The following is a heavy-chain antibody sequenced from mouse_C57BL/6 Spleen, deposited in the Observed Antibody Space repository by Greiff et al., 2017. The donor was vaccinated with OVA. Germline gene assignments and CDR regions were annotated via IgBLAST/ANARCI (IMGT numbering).Heavy chain of an antibody. CDR3: ARGRGREYYFDY. CDR1: GYTFTSYW. D-gene: IGHD3-3*01. J-gene: IGHJ2*01. Sequence: QVQLKQPGTELVKPGASVKLSCKASGYTFTSYWMHWVKQRPGQGLEWIGNINPSNGGTNYNEKFKSKATLTVDKSSSTAYMQLSSLTSEDSAVYYCARGRGREYYFDYWGQGTTLTVSS. V-gene: IGHV1-53*01. CDR2: INPSNGGT.